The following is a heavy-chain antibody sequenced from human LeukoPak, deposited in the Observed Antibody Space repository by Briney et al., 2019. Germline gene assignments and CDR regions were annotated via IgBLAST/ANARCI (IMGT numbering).Heavy chain of an antibody. J-gene: IGHJ5*02. CDR1: GGTFSSYA. CDR3: ARARGDFWSGYSYGDWFDP. D-gene: IGHD3-3*01. CDR2: IIPIFGTA. Sequence: GASVKVSCKASGGTFSSYAISWVRQAPGQGLEWMGRIIPIFGTANYAQKFQGRVTITTDESTSTAYMELSSLRSEDTAVYYCARARGDFWSGYSYGDWFDPWGQGTLVTVSP. V-gene: IGHV1-69*05.